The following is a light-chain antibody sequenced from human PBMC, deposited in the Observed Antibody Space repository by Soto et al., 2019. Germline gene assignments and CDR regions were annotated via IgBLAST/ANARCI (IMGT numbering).Light chain of an antibody. Sequence: QSVLTQQPSVSGAPGQRVTISSTGSSSNIGAGYDVHWYQQFPRTAPKLLINGNSNRPSGVPDRFSGSKSGTSASLAITGVQAEDEADHCCQSYDSRMSGYVFGTGSKVTVL. CDR1: SSNIGAGYD. CDR2: GNS. J-gene: IGLJ1*01. CDR3: QSYDSRMSGYV. V-gene: IGLV1-40*01.